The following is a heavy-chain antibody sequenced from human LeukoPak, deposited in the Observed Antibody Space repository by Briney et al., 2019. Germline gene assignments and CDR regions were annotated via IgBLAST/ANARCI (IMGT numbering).Heavy chain of an antibody. D-gene: IGHD4-17*01. CDR1: EFTFSNFW. J-gene: IGHJ2*01. CDR3: ARGGNHGDYWYFDL. V-gene: IGHV3-7*01. Sequence: GGSLKLSCSASEFTFSNFWMSWVRQAPGKGPEWVANIKQDGSEKYYVDSVKGRFTISRDNAETSLHLQMNSLRAEDTAVYYCARGGNHGDYWYFDLWGRGTLVTVS. CDR2: IKQDGSEK.